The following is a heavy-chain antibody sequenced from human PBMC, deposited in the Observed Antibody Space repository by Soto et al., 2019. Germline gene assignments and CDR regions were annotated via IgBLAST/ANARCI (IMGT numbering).Heavy chain of an antibody. CDR3: AREGGIAAAGPVY. Sequence: GGSLRLSCAASGFTFSSYWMSWVRQAPGKGLEWVANIKQDGSEKYYVDSVKGRFTISRDNAKNSLYLQMNSLRAEDTAVYYCAREGGIAAAGPVYWGQGTLVTVSS. CDR1: GFTFSSYW. CDR2: IKQDGSEK. J-gene: IGHJ4*02. D-gene: IGHD6-13*01. V-gene: IGHV3-7*05.